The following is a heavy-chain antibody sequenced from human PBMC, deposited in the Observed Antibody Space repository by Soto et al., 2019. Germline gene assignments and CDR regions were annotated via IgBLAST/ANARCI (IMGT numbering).Heavy chain of an antibody. V-gene: IGHV4-4*02. CDR2: IYHSGSP. CDR3: ARRVPAAPNWFDP. Sequence: SETLSLTCAVSGGPISSGTWWSWVRQPPGRGLEWIGEIYHSGSPNYNPSLKSRVTMSVDKSKNLFSLRLSSVTAADSALYYCARRVPAAPNWFDPWGQGTLVTVSS. D-gene: IGHD2-2*01. CDR1: GGPISSGTW. J-gene: IGHJ5*02.